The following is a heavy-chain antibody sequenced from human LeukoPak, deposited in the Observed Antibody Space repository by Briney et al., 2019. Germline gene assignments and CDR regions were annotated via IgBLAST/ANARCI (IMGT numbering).Heavy chain of an antibody. CDR2: IKSKTDRRIT. Sequence: GGSLRLSCAASGFTFSNAWMNWVRQAAEGALEWVGRIKSKTDRRITNYAAPGKCRFTIPCGESTNTLYLQMNSMDTDDSAVYCCHRSYPYDYWGQGTLVTVSS. CDR3: HRSYPYDY. CDR1: GFTFSNAW. V-gene: IGHV3-15*01. J-gene: IGHJ4*02. D-gene: IGHD3-16*02.